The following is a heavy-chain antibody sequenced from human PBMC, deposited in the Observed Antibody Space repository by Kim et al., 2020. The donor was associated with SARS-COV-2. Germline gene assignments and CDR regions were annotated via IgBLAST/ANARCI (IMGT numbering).Heavy chain of an antibody. Sequence: GGSLRLSCAXSGFTFSSYALHWVRQAPGKGLEWVAVISYDGSNKYYADSVKGRFTISRDNSKNTLYLQMNSLRAEDTAVYYCARALRGSSSWYDWYFDLWGRGTLVTVSS. D-gene: IGHD6-13*01. CDR1: GFTFSSYA. J-gene: IGHJ2*01. V-gene: IGHV3-30*04. CDR3: ARALRGSSSWYDWYFDL. CDR2: ISYDGSNK.